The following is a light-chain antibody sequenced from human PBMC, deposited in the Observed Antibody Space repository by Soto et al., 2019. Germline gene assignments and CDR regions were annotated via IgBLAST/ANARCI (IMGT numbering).Light chain of an antibody. CDR3: QQYNSYWT. CDR2: KAS. V-gene: IGKV1-5*03. CDR1: ENINSR. Sequence: DIQMTQSPSTLSASVGDRVTIACRASENINSRLAWYQQKPGKAPQLLIYKASTLRGGVPSRFSGSGSGTEFTLTISSLQPDDFTTYYCQQYNSYWTFGQGTKVDIK. J-gene: IGKJ1*01.